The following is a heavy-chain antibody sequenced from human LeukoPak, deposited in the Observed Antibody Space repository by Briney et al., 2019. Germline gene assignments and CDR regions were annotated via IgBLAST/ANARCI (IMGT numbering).Heavy chain of an antibody. J-gene: IGHJ6*04. CDR1: GFTFSDYY. CDR3: ARDGTPNYGTGWVYMDV. V-gene: IGHV3-11*06. Sequence: GGSLRLSCAASGFTFSDYYMSWIRQAPGKGLEWISYISASGAVTRYADSMEGRFTISRDNAKNSLYLEVNSLRGEDTAVYYCARDGTPNYGTGWVYMDVWGKGTTVTVSS. CDR2: ISASGAVT. D-gene: IGHD6-25*01.